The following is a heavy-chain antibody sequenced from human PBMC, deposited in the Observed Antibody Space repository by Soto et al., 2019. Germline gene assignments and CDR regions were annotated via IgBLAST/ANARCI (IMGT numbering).Heavy chain of an antibody. CDR3: ATEPRVVPAATRAFDI. CDR2: ISWNSGSI. CDR1: GFTFDDYA. V-gene: IGHV3-9*01. D-gene: IGHD2-2*01. J-gene: IGHJ3*02. Sequence: GGSLRLSCAASGFTFDDYAMHWVRQAPGKGLEWVSGISWNSGSIGYADSVKGRFTISRDNAKNSLYLQMNSLRAEDTALYYCATEPRVVPAATRAFDIWGQGTMVTVSS.